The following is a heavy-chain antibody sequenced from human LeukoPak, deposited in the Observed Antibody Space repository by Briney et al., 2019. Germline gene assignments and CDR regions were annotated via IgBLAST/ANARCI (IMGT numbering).Heavy chain of an antibody. V-gene: IGHV4-39*01. CDR2: IYYSGST. J-gene: IGHJ4*02. CDR1: GGSISSSNYY. CDR3: ARWRGGATYFDY. D-gene: IGHD1-26*01. Sequence: PSETLSLTCTVSGGSISSSNYYRGWIRQSPGKGLEWIGSIYYSGSTNYNPSLKSRVTISVDTSKNQFSLNLSSVTAADTAVYQCARWRGGATYFDYWGQGTLVTVSS.